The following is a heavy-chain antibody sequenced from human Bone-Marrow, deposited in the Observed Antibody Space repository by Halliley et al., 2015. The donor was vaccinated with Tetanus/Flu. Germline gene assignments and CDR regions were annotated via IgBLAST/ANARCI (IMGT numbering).Heavy chain of an antibody. J-gene: IGHJ4*02. D-gene: IGHD6-6*01. CDR3: ARQISPGIGSSTPLFDY. CDR2: ISSRGAFI. Sequence: SLRLSCAASGFTFSSYTMNWVRQAPGKGLEWVSSISSRGAFIQYADSMEGRFTISRDNAKNSLYLQMISLRAEDTAVYYCARQISPGIGSSTPLFDYWGQGTLVPVSS. CDR1: GFTFSSYT. V-gene: IGHV3-21*01.